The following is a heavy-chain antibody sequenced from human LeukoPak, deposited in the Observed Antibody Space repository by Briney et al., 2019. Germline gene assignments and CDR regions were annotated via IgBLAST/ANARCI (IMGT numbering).Heavy chain of an antibody. CDR1: GFTFSSYA. V-gene: IGHV3-23*01. Sequence: GGSLRLSCAASGFTFSSYAMSWVRQAPGKGLEWVSAISGSGGSTYYADSVKGRFTISRDNSKNTLYLQMNSLRAEDTAVYYCAKDPGRLTTGGWFDPWGQGTLVTVSS. D-gene: IGHD4-17*01. CDR3: AKDPGRLTTGGWFDP. J-gene: IGHJ5*02. CDR2: ISGSGGST.